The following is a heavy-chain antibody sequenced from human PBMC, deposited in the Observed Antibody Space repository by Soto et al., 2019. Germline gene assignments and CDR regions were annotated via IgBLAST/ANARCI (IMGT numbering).Heavy chain of an antibody. Sequence: ASVKVSCKASGYTFTGYYMHWVRQAPGQGLEWMGWINPNSGGTNYAQKFQGRVTMTRDTSISTAYMELSRLRSDDTAVYYCARGTTYYYDSSGYQAYWGQGTPVTVSS. D-gene: IGHD3-22*01. CDR1: GYTFTGYY. V-gene: IGHV1-2*02. CDR3: ARGTTYYYDSSGYQAY. CDR2: INPNSGGT. J-gene: IGHJ4*02.